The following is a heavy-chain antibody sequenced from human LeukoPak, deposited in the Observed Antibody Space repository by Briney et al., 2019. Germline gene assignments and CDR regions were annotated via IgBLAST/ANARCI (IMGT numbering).Heavy chain of an antibody. CDR3: ARNGGYYLEY. D-gene: IGHD1-26*01. CDR1: GGSISSGDW. Sequence: SETLSLTCAVSGGSISSGDWWSWVRQPPGKGLEWIGEIHHSGNTNYYLSLKSRVTISIDKTMNQLSLRLTSMTAADTAVYYCARNGGYYLEYWGQGILVTVSS. CDR2: IHHSGNT. J-gene: IGHJ4*02. V-gene: IGHV4-4*02.